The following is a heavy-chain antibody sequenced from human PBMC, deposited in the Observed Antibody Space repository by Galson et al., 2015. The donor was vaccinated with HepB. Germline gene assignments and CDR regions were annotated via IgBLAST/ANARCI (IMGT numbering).Heavy chain of an antibody. Sequence: SLRLSCAASGFTFSSYAMSWVRQAPGKGLEWVSAISGGGGSTYYADSVKGRFTISRDNSMNTLYLQMNSLRAEDTAIYYCAKCDYSSGCHWGQGTLVTVSS. CDR1: GFTFSSYA. D-gene: IGHD6-19*01. CDR2: ISGGGGST. J-gene: IGHJ4*02. V-gene: IGHV3-23*01. CDR3: AKCDYSSGCH.